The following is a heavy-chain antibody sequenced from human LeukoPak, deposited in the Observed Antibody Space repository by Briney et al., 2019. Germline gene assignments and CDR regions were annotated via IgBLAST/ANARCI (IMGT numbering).Heavy chain of an antibody. Sequence: ASVKVSCKASGYSFTNYAMNWVRQAPGQGLEWMGWINPNSGGTNYAQKFQGRVTMTRDTSISTAYMELSRLRSDDTAVYYCARNDRLRGFGYWGQGTLVTVSS. CDR2: INPNSGGT. CDR1: GYSFTNYA. V-gene: IGHV1-2*02. D-gene: IGHD3-16*01. CDR3: ARNDRLRGFGY. J-gene: IGHJ4*02.